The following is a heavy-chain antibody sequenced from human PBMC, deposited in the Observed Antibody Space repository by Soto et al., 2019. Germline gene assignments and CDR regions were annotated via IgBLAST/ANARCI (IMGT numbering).Heavy chain of an antibody. CDR2: ISDSGGTT. D-gene: IGHD4-4*01. J-gene: IGHJ3*02. CDR3: AKDARLQCPGVVCVFDI. CDR1: GSTFSSYA. V-gene: IGHV3-23*01. Sequence: GGSLRLSCAASGSTFSSYAMSWVRQAPGKGLEWVSVISDSGGTTHYADSVKGRFTISRDNSKNTVYLQMNSLRAEDTAVYYCAKDARLQCPGVVCVFDIWGQGTMVNVSS.